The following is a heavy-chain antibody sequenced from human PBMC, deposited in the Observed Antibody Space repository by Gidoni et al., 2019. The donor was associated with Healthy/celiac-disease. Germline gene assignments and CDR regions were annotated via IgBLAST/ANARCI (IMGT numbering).Heavy chain of an antibody. Sequence: EVQLVESGVGLVQPGGSLRLSCAASGFTFSSYDMNWVRQAPGKGLEWVSYISSSGSTIYYADSVKGRFTISRDNAKNSLYLQMNSLRAEDTAVYYCARDASLYYGSGSSPDYWGQGTLVTVSS. CDR1: GFTFSSYD. V-gene: IGHV3-48*03. CDR2: ISSSGSTI. J-gene: IGHJ4*02. D-gene: IGHD3-10*01. CDR3: ARDASLYYGSGSSPDY.